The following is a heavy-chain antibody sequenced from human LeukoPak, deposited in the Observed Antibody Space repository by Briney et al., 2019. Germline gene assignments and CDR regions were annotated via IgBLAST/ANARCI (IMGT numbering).Heavy chain of an antibody. J-gene: IGHJ4*02. CDR1: GFSLSTSGMC. CDR2: IDWDDDK. CDR3: ARTCPYYYDSSGYPDY. Sequence: SGPTLVNPTQTLTLTCTFSGFSLSTSGMCVSWIRQPPGKALEWLARIDWDDDKYYSTSLKTRLTISKDTSKNQVVLTMTNMDPVDTATHYCARTCPYYYDSSGYPDYWGQGTLVTVSS. V-gene: IGHV2-70*11. D-gene: IGHD3-22*01.